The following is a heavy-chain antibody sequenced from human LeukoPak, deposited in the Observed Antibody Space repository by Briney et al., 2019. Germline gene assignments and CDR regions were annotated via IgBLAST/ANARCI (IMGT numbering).Heavy chain of an antibody. V-gene: IGHV4-38-2*02. Sequence: SETLSLTCSGSNYSISNSLYWGWLRQPPGKGLEWIGSIYRSGSTFYNPSLKSRVTISVDTSKNQFSLKVTSVTAADTAVYSCASGGYSSGWYGSFDIWGQWTVVTVSS. CDR3: ASGGYSSGWYGSFDI. J-gene: IGHJ3*02. CDR2: IYRSGST. CDR1: NYSISNSLY. D-gene: IGHD6-19*01.